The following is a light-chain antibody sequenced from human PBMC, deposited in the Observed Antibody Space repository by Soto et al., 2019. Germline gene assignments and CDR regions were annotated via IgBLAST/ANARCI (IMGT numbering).Light chain of an antibody. CDR2: EVS. Sequence: QSVLTQPASGSGSPGQSITISCTGTSSDVGSYNLVSWYQQHPGKAPKLMIYEVSNRPSWVSNRFSGSKSGITASLTISGLQAEDEADYYCTSYTSDSTYVFGTGTKVTVL. V-gene: IGLV2-14*02. CDR1: SSDVGSYNL. CDR3: TSYTSDSTYV. J-gene: IGLJ1*01.